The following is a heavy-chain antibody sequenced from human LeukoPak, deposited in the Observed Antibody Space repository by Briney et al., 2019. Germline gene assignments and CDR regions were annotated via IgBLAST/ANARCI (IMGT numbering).Heavy chain of an antibody. Sequence: GGSLRLSCAASGFTFDDYAMHWVRQAPGKGLEWVSGISWNSGSIGYADSVKGRFTISRDNANNSLFLQMNSLRAEDTAVYYCARGGVSVGGNFDYWGQGTLVTVSS. CDR2: ISWNSGSI. CDR1: GFTFDDYA. CDR3: ARGGVSVGGNFDY. D-gene: IGHD4-23*01. V-gene: IGHV3-9*01. J-gene: IGHJ4*02.